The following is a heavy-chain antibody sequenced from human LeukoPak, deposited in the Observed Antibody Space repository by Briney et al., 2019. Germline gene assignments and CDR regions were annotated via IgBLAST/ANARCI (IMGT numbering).Heavy chain of an antibody. J-gene: IGHJ4*02. CDR2: INSDGSSI. V-gene: IGHV3-74*01. Sequence: GGSLRLSCAASGFTFSSYWMHWVGQAPGKGLVWVSRINSDGSSISYADSVKGRSTISRDNAKYTLYVQMNSLRAEDTSVYYCEGTYYILTDYPYWGQGALVTVSS. CDR1: GFTFSSYW. D-gene: IGHD3-9*01. CDR3: EGTYYILTDYPY.